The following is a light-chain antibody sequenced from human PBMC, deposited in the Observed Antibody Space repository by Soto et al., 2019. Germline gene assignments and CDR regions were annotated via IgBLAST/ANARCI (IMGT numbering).Light chain of an antibody. CDR1: QTISYTSINKTY. V-gene: IGKV4-1*01. Sequence: DIVMTQSPDSLAVSLGERATISCKSSQTISYTSINKTYLAWYQQRPGQPPKLLIYWASIRGSGVPDRLSGSGFGTDSTLTISSLQTEDVAVYYCQQYFSYPLTFGGGTKVDIK. CDR2: WAS. J-gene: IGKJ4*01. CDR3: QQYFSYPLT.